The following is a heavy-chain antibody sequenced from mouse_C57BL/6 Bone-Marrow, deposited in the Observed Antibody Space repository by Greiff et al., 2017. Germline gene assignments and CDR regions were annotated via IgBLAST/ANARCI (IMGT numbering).Heavy chain of an antibody. CDR2: IDPSDSYT. CDR1: GYTFTSYW. Sequence: VQLQQPGAELVKPGASVKLSCKASGYTFTSYWMQWVKQRPGQGLEWIGEIDPSDSYTNYNQKFKGKATLTVDTSSSTAYMQFSSLTSEESAVYYCARGPPGYWGQGTSVTVSS. D-gene: IGHD6-1*01. CDR3: ARGPPGY. V-gene: IGHV1-50*01. J-gene: IGHJ4*01.